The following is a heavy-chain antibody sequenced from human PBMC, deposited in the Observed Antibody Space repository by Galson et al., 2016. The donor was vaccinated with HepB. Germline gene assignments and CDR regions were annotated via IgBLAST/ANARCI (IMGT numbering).Heavy chain of an antibody. V-gene: IGHV3-23*01. J-gene: IGHJ4*02. D-gene: IGHD6-19*01. CDR3: ARSPASGWSTDFFDY. CDR1: GFTFSNSA. Sequence: SLRLSCAVSGFTFSNSAMSWVRQAPGKGLEWVLIITDSGHDTYYADPLKGRFTISRDNSRNTMYLQMNGLRVEDTAVYYCARSPASGWSTDFFDYWGLGTLVTVSS. CDR2: ITDSGHDT.